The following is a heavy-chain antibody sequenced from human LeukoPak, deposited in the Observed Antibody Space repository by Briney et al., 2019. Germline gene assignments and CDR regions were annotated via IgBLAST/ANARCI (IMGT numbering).Heavy chain of an antibody. D-gene: IGHD5-24*01. V-gene: IGHV1-69*04. CDR3: SLSKRTSDGSAVDY. CDR2: IIPGLHIT. J-gene: IGHJ4*02. CDR1: GGTFNTYD. Sequence: GSSVKVSCKASGGTFNTYDINWVRQAPGQGLEWMGRIIPGLHITNYAQRFHGRVTISADKSTSTTYSELNNLGSEDTAVYFCSLSKRTSDGSAVDYWGPGTLAAVSS.